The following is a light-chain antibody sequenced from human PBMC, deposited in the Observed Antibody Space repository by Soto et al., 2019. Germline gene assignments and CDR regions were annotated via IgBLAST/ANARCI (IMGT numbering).Light chain of an antibody. Sequence: IQMTQSPYSLSASVGDRVTITCQASQDISNYLNWYQQKPGKAPKLLIYDASNLETGVPSRFSGSGSGTDFTFTISSLQPEDIATYYCQQYDNLSWTFCQGTKVDIK. CDR2: DAS. J-gene: IGKJ1*01. CDR1: QDISNY. CDR3: QQYDNLSWT. V-gene: IGKV1-33*01.